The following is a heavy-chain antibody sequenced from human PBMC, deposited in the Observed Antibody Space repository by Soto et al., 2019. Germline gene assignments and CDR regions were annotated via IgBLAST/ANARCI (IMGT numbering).Heavy chain of an antibody. J-gene: IGHJ4*02. V-gene: IGHV5-51*01. Sequence: GESLKISCKGSGYSFTNYWIGWVRQMPGKGLEWMGIIYPGDSDTRYSPSFQGQVTISADKSISTVYLQWSSLKASDTAMYYCGRPGYGELKYFDYWGQGTLVTVSS. CDR1: GYSFTNYW. CDR2: IYPGDSDT. D-gene: IGHD4-17*01. CDR3: GRPGYGELKYFDY.